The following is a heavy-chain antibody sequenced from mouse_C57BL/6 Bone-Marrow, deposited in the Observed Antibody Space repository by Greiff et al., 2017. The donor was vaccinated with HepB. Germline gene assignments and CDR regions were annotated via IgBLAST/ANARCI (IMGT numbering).Heavy chain of an antibody. CDR2: IWGDGST. D-gene: IGHD1-1*01. J-gene: IGHJ4*01. Sequence: VKLVESGPGLVAPSQSLSITCTVSGFSLTSYGVSWVRQPPGKGLEWLGVIWGDGSTNYHSALISRLSIRKDNSKSQVFLKLNSLQTDDTATYYCAKEGSTTVVAPYYAMDYWGQGTSVTVSS. CDR3: AKEGSTTVVAPYYAMDY. CDR1: GFSLTSYG. V-gene: IGHV2-3*01.